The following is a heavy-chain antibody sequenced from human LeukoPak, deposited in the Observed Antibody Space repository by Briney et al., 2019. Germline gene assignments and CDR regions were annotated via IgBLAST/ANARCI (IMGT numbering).Heavy chain of an antibody. CDR2: IYYSGST. Sequence: SETLSLTCTVSGGSISSGGYYWSWIRQRPGKGLEWIGYIYYSGSTYYNPSLKSRVTISVDTSKNQFSLKLSSVTAADTAVYYCARDDSSGWLDYWGQGTLVTVSS. J-gene: IGHJ4*02. D-gene: IGHD6-19*01. V-gene: IGHV4-31*03. CDR1: GGSISSGGYY. CDR3: ARDDSSGWLDY.